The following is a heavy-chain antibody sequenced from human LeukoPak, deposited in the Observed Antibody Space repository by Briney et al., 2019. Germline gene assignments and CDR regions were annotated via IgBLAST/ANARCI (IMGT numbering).Heavy chain of an antibody. V-gene: IGHV3-43*01. CDR2: ISWDGGVT. CDR1: GVTFDDYT. CDR3: AKDMRVSSRWGQPIDY. Sequence: GGSLRLSCIAAGVTFDDYTMHLVRQAPGKGLEWVSLISWDGGVTDYADSMRGRFTISRDNSKNSLYLLMNSLRAEDTALYYCAKDMRVSSRWGQPIDYWGQGTLVTVSS. J-gene: IGHJ4*02. D-gene: IGHD6-13*01.